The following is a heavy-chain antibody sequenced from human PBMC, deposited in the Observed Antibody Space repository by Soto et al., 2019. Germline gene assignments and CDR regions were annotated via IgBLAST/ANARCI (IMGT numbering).Heavy chain of an antibody. CDR1: GGSVSSRSYF. Sequence: QLQLQESGPGLVTPSETLSLTCTVSGGSVSSRSYFWAWVRQSPAKGLEWIGSINYRGTTYYIASLKSRATISIDTSKNQFSLRLNSVTAADTAVYYCARLVACDATGCKFDPWGQGILVTLSS. V-gene: IGHV4-39*01. CDR2: INYRGTT. J-gene: IGHJ5*02. CDR3: ARLVACDATGCKFDP. D-gene: IGHD1-26*01.